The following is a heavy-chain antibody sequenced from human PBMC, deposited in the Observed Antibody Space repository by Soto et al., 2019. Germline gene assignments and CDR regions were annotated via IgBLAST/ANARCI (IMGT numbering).Heavy chain of an antibody. Sequence: SETLSLTCAVSGYSISSGYSWTWIRQPPGRGLEWIGYISQSGSADYNPSLKSRVTISVDTSKNQFSLRLSSVTAADTAVYYCARDRNGLGGIDFWGQGILVTVSS. CDR1: GYSISSGYS. CDR3: ARDRNGLGGIDF. D-gene: IGHD1-1*01. V-gene: IGHV4-30-2*01. CDR2: ISQSGSA. J-gene: IGHJ4*02.